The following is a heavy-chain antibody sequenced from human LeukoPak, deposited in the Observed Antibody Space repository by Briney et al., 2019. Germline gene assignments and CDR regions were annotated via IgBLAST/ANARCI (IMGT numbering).Heavy chain of an antibody. CDR3: ARVPGYDSSGYFDY. J-gene: IGHJ4*02. D-gene: IGHD3-22*01. Sequence: GGSLRLSCAASGFTFSSYVMSWVRQAPGKGLEWVSSISNSGGSTYYADSVKGRFTISRDNSKNTLYLQMNSLRAEDTAVYYCARVPGYDSSGYFDYWGQGTLVTVSS. CDR2: ISNSGGST. V-gene: IGHV3-23*01. CDR1: GFTFSSYV.